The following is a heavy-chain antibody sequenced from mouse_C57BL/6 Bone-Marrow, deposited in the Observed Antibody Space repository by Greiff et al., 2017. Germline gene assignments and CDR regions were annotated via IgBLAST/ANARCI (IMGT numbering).Heavy chain of an antibody. D-gene: IGHD2-3*01. CDR1: GFTFSDYG. V-gene: IGHV5-17*01. Sequence: EVKLMESGGGLVKPGGSLKLSCAASGFTFSDYGMHWVRQAPEKGLEWVAYISSGSSTIYYEDTVKGRFTISRDNAKNTLFLQMTSLRSEDTAMYYCANIYDGYQAWFAYWGQGTLVTVSA. CDR2: ISSGSSTI. J-gene: IGHJ3*01. CDR3: ANIYDGYQAWFAY.